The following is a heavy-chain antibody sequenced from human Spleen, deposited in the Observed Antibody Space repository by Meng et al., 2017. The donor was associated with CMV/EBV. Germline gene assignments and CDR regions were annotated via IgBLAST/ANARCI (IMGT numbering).Heavy chain of an antibody. Sequence: GSYMHWVRQAPGQGLEWMGWINPNNGGTKYAQKFQGRVTMTRDTSISTVYMELSRLRSDDTAQYYCARGQIPRTVYFGSVTYYNFDYWGQGHLVTVSS. V-gene: IGHV1-2*02. CDR1: GSY. CDR2: INPNNGGT. D-gene: IGHD3-10*01. CDR3: ARGQIPRTVYFGSVTYYNFDY. J-gene: IGHJ4*02.